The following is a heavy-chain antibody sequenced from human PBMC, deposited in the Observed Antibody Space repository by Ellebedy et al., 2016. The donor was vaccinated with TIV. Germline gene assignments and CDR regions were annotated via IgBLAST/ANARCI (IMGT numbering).Heavy chain of an antibody. CDR2: ISSSSTYI. V-gene: IGHV3-21*04. CDR1: GFTFTDYN. CDR3: ARTRYSSSWPDF. D-gene: IGHD5-18*01. J-gene: IGHJ4*02. Sequence: GESLKISCAASGFTFTDYNMNWVRQAPGKGLEWVSSISSSSTYIFYADSMKGRFTISRDNAKNSLYLQMDSLRAEDTAMYYCARTRYSSSWPDFWGQGTLVTVSS.